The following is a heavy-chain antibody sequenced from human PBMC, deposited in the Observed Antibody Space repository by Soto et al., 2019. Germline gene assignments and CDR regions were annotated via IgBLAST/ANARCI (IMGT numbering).Heavy chain of an antibody. Sequence: ASVKVSCKASGYTFTGYYMHWVRQAPGQGLEWMGWINPNSGGTNYAQKFQGWVTMTRDTSISTAYMELSRLRSDDTAVYYCAREISRFGEDKKAYGMDVWGQGTTVTVSS. V-gene: IGHV1-2*04. J-gene: IGHJ6*02. CDR2: INPNSGGT. CDR3: AREISRFGEDKKAYGMDV. CDR1: GYTFTGYY. D-gene: IGHD3-10*01.